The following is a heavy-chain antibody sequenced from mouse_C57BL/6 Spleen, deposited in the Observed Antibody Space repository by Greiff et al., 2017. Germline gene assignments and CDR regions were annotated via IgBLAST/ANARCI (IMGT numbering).Heavy chain of an antibody. CDR2: IYPGDGDT. V-gene: IGHV1-82*01. CDR1: GYAFSSSW. Sequence: QVQLKESGPELVKPGASVKISCKASGYAFSSSWMNWVKQRPGKGLEWIGRIYPGDGDTNYNGKFKGKATLTADKSSSTAYMQLSSLTSEDSAVYFCARGGLRLFDYWGQGTTLTVSS. J-gene: IGHJ2*01. D-gene: IGHD2-4*01. CDR3: ARGGLRLFDY.